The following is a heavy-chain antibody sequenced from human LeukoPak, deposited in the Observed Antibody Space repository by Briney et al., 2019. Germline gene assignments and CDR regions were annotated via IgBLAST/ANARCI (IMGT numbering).Heavy chain of an antibody. V-gene: IGHV4-4*07. CDR3: ARGRYSGSYLRSLAFDY. J-gene: IGHJ4*02. CDR1: GGSISSYY. CDR2: IYTSGST. D-gene: IGHD1-26*01. Sequence: SETLSLTCTVSGGSISSYYWSWIRQPAGKGLEWIGRIYTSGSTNYNPSLKSRVTMSVDTSKNQFSLKLSSVTAADTAVYYCARGRYSGSYLRSLAFDYWGQGTLVTVSS.